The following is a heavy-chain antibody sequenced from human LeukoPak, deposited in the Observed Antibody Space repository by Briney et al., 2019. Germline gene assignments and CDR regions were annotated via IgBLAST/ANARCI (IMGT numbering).Heavy chain of an antibody. CDR3: ARDVSGYDPIDY. CDR1: GFTFSSYA. J-gene: IGHJ4*02. V-gene: IGHV3-23*01. Sequence: GGSLRLSCAASGFTFSSYAMSWVRQAPGKGLEWVSAISGGGGSTYYADSVKGRFTISRDNSKNTLCLQMNSLRAEDTAVYYCARDVSGYDPIDYWGQGTLVTVSS. CDR2: ISGGGGST. D-gene: IGHD5-12*01.